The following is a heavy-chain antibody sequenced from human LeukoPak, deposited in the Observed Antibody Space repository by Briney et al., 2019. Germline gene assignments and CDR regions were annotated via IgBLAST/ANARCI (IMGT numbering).Heavy chain of an antibody. V-gene: IGHV3-23*01. D-gene: IGHD2-15*01. J-gene: IGHJ4*02. CDR3: AKSTIVVVAATFHDY. CDR2: ISASGGST. Sequence: GGSLRLSCAASGFXFSDYAITWVRQAPGKGLEWVSVISASGGSTYNVDSVKGRFTVSRDNSKNTLYLQMHSLRAEDTAVSYCAKSTIVVVAATFHDYWGQGTLVTVSS. CDR1: GFXFSDYA.